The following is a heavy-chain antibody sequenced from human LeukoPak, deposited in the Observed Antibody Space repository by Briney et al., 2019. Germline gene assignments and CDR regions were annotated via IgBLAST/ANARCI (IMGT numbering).Heavy chain of an antibody. V-gene: IGHV5-51*01. CDR3: ATKGYYDSSGSHSWFDP. J-gene: IGHJ5*02. CDR1: GYSFTSYW. D-gene: IGHD3-22*01. Sequence: GESLKISCQGSGYSFTSYWIGWVRQMPGKGLEWMGIIYPVDSDTRYSPSFQGQVTISADKSISTAYLQWSSLKASDTAMYYCATKGYYDSSGSHSWFDPWGQGTLVTVSS. CDR2: IYPVDSDT.